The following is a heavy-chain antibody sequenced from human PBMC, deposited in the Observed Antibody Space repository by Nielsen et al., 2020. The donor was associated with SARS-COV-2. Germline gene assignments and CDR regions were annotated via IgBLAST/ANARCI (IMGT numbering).Heavy chain of an antibody. CDR1: GGSISSYYW. V-gene: IGHV2-70*18. CDR3: ARLRNYYGMDV. Sequence: TLSLICTVSGGSISSYYWSWIRQPPGKALEWLALIDWDDDKYYSTSLKTRLTISKDTSKNQVVLTMTNMDPVDTATYYCARLRNYYGMDVWGQGTTVTVSS. J-gene: IGHJ6*02. CDR2: IDWDDDK.